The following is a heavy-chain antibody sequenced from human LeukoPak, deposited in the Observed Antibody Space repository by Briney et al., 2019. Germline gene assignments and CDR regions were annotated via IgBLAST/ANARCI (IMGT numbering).Heavy chain of an antibody. CDR1: GFTFSDYY. D-gene: IGHD2-2*01. CDR2: ISSSGSTI. CDR3: ATWGLGYCSSTSCYSFDY. J-gene: IGHJ4*02. V-gene: IGHV3-11*04. Sequence: NAGGSLRLXCAASGFTFSDYYMSWIRQAPGKGLEWVSYISSSGSTIYYADSVKGRFTISRDNAKSSLYLQMNSLRAEDTAVYYCATWGLGYCSSTSCYSFDYWGQGTLVTVSS.